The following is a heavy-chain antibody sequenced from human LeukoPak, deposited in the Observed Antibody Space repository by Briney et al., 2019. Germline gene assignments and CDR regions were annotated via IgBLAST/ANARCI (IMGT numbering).Heavy chain of an antibody. CDR1: GYTFSSSG. V-gene: IGHV1-18*01. CDR3: ARDGGDLTTHDAIDI. J-gene: IGHJ3*02. D-gene: IGHD1-1*01. CDR2: ISVYNGNT. Sequence: ASVKVSCKASGYTFSSSGISWVRQAPGQGLEWMGWISVYNGNTNYAQKLQGRVTLTIDTSTSTAYMELRSLRSDDTAVYYCARDGGDLTTHDAIDIWGQGTMVTVSS.